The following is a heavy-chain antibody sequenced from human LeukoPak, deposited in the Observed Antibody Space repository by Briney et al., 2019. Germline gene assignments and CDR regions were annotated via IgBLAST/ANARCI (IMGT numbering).Heavy chain of an antibody. CDR3: ARASGTMIVEGEWFDY. V-gene: IGHV4-39*01. Sequence: PSETLSLTCTVSGGSISSSSYYWGWIRQPPGKGLEWIGSIYYSGSTYYNPSLKSRVTISVDTSKNQFSLKLSSVTAADTAVYYCARASGTMIVEGEWFDYWGQGTLVTVSS. CDR2: IYYSGST. D-gene: IGHD3-22*01. CDR1: GGSISSSSYY. J-gene: IGHJ4*02.